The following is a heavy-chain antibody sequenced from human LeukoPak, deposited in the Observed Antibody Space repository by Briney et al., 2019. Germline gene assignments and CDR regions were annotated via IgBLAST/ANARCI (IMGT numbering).Heavy chain of an antibody. CDR1: GGTFSSYT. D-gene: IGHD4-11*01. CDR3: ARALWYMTTVTYNWFDP. V-gene: IGHV1-69*02. CDR2: IIPILGIA. J-gene: IGHJ5*02. Sequence: SVKVSCKASGGTFSSYTISWVRQAPGQGLEWMGRIIPILGIANYAQKFQGRVTITADKSTSTAYMELSSPRSEDTAVYYCARALWYMTTVTYNWFDPWGQGTLVTVSS.